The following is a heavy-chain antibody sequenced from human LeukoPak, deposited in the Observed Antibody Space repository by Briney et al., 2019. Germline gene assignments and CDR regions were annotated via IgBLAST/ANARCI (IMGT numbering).Heavy chain of an antibody. J-gene: IGHJ3*01. CDR2: IKQDGSEK. CDR1: GFSFSSYW. Sequence: GGSLRLSCEASGFSFSSYWMTWVRQAPGKGLEWVANIKQDGSEKYYVDSVKGRFTISRDNAKISVFLQMNSLRAEDTAVYHCAREDYYGSGNYVAWGGAFDVWGRGTTVTVSS. V-gene: IGHV3-7*01. D-gene: IGHD3-10*01. CDR3: AREDYYGSGNYVAWGGAFDV.